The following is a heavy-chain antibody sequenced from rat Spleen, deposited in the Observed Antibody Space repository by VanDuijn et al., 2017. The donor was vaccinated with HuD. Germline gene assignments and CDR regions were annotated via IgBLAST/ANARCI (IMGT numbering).Heavy chain of an antibody. CDR2: ISYDGSST. V-gene: IGHV5-29*01. CDR1: GFTFSNYD. CDR3: ASNLHYFDY. D-gene: IGHD2-1*01. Sequence: EVQLVESGGGLVQPGRSLRLSCAASGFTFSNYDMAWVWQGPTKGLEWVATISYDGSSTYYRDSVKGRFTISRDNAKSTLYLQMDSLRSEDTATYYCASNLHYFDYWGQGVMVTVSS. J-gene: IGHJ2*01.